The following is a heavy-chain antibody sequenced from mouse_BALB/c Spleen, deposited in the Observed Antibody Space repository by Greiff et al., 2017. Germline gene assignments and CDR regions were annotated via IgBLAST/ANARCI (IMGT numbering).Heavy chain of an antibody. J-gene: IGHJ3*01. D-gene: IGHD1-1*01. V-gene: IGHV5-9-4*01. CDR2: ISSGGSYT. Sequence: EVQLQESGGGLVKPGGSLKLSCAASGFTFSSYAMSWVRQSPEKRLEWVAEISSGGSYTYYPDTVTGRFTISRDNAKNTLYLEMSSLRSEDTAMYYCAKLLRTFAYWGQGTLVTVSA. CDR3: AKLLRTFAY. CDR1: GFTFSSYA.